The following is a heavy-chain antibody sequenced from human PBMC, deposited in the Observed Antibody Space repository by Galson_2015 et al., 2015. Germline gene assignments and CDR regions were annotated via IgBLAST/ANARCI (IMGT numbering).Heavy chain of an antibody. J-gene: IGHJ6*02. CDR1: GYTFTSYA. D-gene: IGHD3-3*01. CDR3: ARDELEWLIPPCSYNGMDV. V-gene: IGHV1-3*01. CDR2: INAGNGNT. Sequence: SVKVSCKASGYTFTSYAMHWVRQAPGQRLEWMGWINAGNGNTKYSQKFQGRVTITRDTSASTAYMELSSLRSEDTAVYYCARDELEWLIPPCSYNGMDVWGQGTPVTVSS.